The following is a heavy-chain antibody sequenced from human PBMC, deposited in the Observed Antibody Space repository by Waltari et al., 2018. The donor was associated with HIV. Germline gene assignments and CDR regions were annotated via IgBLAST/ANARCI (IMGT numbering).Heavy chain of an antibody. Sequence: EVELVASGGGVIEPGASLSVSCAASGFTISSNSMSGVRQATGKGLEWVSVISSGGSRYYADSMKGRFIITRDNSKNTVSLHMNSLRAEDTAVYYCARDPRSSGYYGMDVWGQGIKVTVSS. J-gene: IGHJ6*02. V-gene: IGHV3-53*01. CDR2: ISSGGSR. CDR3: ARDPRSSGYYGMDV. CDR1: GFTISSNS. D-gene: IGHD1-26*01.